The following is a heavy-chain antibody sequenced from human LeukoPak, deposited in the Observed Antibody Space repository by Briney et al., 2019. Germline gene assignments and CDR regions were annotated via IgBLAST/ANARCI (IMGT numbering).Heavy chain of an antibody. CDR1: GYTFTGYY. J-gene: IGHJ4*02. D-gene: IGHD2-15*01. CDR3: VVAATPVY. Sequence: GASVKCSCEASGYTFTGYYMHWVRQAPGQGLEWMGWINPNSGGTNYAQKFQGRVTMTRDTSISTAYMELSRLRSDDTAVYYCVVAATPVYWGQGTLVTVSS. CDR2: INPNSGGT. V-gene: IGHV1-2*02.